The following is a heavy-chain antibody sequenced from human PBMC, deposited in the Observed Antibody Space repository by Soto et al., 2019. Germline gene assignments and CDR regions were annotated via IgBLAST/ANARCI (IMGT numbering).Heavy chain of an antibody. V-gene: IGHV3-23*01. CDR3: AKALPPRKKYCSSTSCPDAFDI. J-gene: IGHJ3*02. CDR2: ISGSGGST. CDR1: GFTFSSYA. D-gene: IGHD2-2*01. Sequence: AGGSLRLSCAASGFTFSSYAMSWVRQAPGKGLEWVSAISGSGGSTYYADSVKGRFTTSRDNSKNTLYLQMNSLRAEDTAVYYCAKALPPRKKYCSSTSCPDAFDIWGQGTMVTVSS.